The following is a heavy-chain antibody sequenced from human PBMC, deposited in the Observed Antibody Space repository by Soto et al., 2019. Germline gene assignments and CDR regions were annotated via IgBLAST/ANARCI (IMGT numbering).Heavy chain of an antibody. J-gene: IGHJ4*02. D-gene: IGHD3-9*01. Sequence: PSETLSLTCSVSGGSVNNKTYYWSWIRQPPGKRLEWIGYVYYSGTTNYNPSLKSRVTISIDMSENQFSLRLSSVTAADTALYYCARTTAVPNTLRSRYFFDFWGQGTLVTVSS. CDR1: GGSVNNKTYY. CDR2: VYYSGTT. CDR3: ARTTAVPNTLRSRYFFDF. V-gene: IGHV4-61*01.